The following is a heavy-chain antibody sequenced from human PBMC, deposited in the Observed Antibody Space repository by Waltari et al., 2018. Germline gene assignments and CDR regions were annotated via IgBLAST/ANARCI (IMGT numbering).Heavy chain of an antibody. D-gene: IGHD3-9*01. CDR3: ARRPYDILTGGFDS. V-gene: IGHV4-39*02. Sequence: QLQLQESGPGLVKPSETLSLSCTVAGASISSKSYCWGWIRQPPGKGLEWIGSLYYGGSNYNPSLQSLVTISADTSKNRLSLKLTSVTATDTAVYYCARRPYDILTGGFDSWGQGALVTVSS. CDR1: GASISSKSYC. J-gene: IGHJ4*02. CDR2: LYYGGS.